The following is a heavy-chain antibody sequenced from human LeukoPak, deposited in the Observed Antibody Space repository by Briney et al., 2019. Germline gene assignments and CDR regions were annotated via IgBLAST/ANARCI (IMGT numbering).Heavy chain of an antibody. Sequence: GGSLRLSCAASGFTFSSYSMNWVRQAPGKGLEWVSYISSSSSTIYYADSVKGRFTISRDNAKNSLYLQMNSLRAEDTAVYYCASLGSDCSSTSCQLDYWGQGTLVTVSS. D-gene: IGHD2-2*01. V-gene: IGHV3-48*04. J-gene: IGHJ4*02. CDR2: ISSSSSTI. CDR3: ASLGSDCSSTSCQLDY. CDR1: GFTFSSYS.